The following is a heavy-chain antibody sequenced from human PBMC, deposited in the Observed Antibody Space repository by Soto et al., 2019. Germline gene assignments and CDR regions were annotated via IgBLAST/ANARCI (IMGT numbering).Heavy chain of an antibody. CDR3: ARDRLSGYGLCELAY. V-gene: IGHV1-3*01. CDR1: GYTFTSYA. CDR2: NNAGNGNT. J-gene: IGHJ4*02. D-gene: IGHD5-12*01. Sequence: ASVKVSCKASGYTFTSYAMHWVRQAPGQRLEWMGWNNAGNGNTKYSQKFQGRVTISSDKSASTAYIELSSLRSEDTAVYYCARDRLSGYGLCELAYWGQGTLVTVSS.